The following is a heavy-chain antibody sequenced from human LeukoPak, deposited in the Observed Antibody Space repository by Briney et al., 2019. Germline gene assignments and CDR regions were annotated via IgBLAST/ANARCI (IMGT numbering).Heavy chain of an antibody. Sequence: SETLSLSCAVYGGSFSGYYWSWSRQPPGKGLEWIGEINHSGSTNYNPSLKSRVTISVDTSKNQFSLKLSSVTAADTAVYYCARGWIFAVAAFYYYYGMDVWGKGTTVTVSS. CDR1: GGSFSGYY. V-gene: IGHV4-34*01. CDR3: ARGWIFAVAAFYYYYGMDV. CDR2: INHSGST. D-gene: IGHD6-19*01. J-gene: IGHJ6*04.